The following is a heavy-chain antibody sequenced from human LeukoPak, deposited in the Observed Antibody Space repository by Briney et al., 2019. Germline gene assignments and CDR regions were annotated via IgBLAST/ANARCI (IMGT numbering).Heavy chain of an antibody. V-gene: IGHV1-18*01. J-gene: IGHJ4*02. CDR3: AKDIHPGLDSGASCCFDY. Sequence: GASVKVSRKTSGYTFSRHGITWVRQAPGQGPEWMGWVSGYNGDTNYAKSVRGRVTMTTDTSTNTAYMELRSLRSDDTAVYYCAKDIHPGLDSGASCCFDYWGQGTPVTVSS. CDR2: VSGYNGDT. CDR1: GYTFSRHG. D-gene: IGHD3-22*01.